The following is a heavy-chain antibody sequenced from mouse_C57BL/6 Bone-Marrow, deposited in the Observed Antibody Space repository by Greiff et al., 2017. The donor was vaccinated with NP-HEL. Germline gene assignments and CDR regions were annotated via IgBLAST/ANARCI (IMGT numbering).Heavy chain of an antibody. CDR1: GFTFSSYG. CDR2: ISSGGSYT. D-gene: IGHD2-5*01. V-gene: IGHV5-6*01. Sequence: EVQGVESGGDLVKPGGSLKLSCAASGFTFSSYGMSWVRQTPDKRLEWVATISSGGSYTYYPDSVKGRFTISRDNAKNTLYLQMSSLKSEDTAMYDSASRVRRRTGVAYWGQGTLVTVSA. J-gene: IGHJ3*01. CDR3: ASRVRRRTGVAY.